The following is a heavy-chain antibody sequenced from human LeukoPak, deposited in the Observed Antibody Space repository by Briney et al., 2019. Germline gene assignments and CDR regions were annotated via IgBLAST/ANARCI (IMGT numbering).Heavy chain of an antibody. CDR1: GFTFNTYG. D-gene: IGHD4-23*01. CDR3: AKDPYGGNSPLYFDY. Sequence: GGSLRLSCAASGFTFNTYGMHWVRQAPGKGLEWVALISSDGTKKYYADSLKGRFTISRDNSQNTLYLQMNSLRAENTAVFYCAKDPYGGNSPLYFDYWGQGTLVTVSS. V-gene: IGHV3-30*18. J-gene: IGHJ4*02. CDR2: ISSDGTKK.